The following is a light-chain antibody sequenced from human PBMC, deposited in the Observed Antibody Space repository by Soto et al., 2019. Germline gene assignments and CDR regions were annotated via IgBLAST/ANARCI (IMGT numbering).Light chain of an antibody. Sequence: DIQMPQSPSSLSASVGDRVTITCRASQSISTNLNWFQQKPGKAPKLLIYAASSLQSGVPSRFSGSGSGTDFTLTITSLQPEDVATYYCQQYDDLPITFGQGTRLEI. CDR1: QSISTN. V-gene: IGKV1-39*01. CDR2: AAS. CDR3: QQYDDLPIT. J-gene: IGKJ5*01.